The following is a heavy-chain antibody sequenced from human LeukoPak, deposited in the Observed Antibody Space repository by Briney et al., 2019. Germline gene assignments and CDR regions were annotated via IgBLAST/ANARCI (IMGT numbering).Heavy chain of an antibody. CDR1: GFTFDDYA. J-gene: IGHJ3*01. D-gene: IGHD4-17*01. CDR3: AKDNGPKSALDL. V-gene: IGHV3-9*03. CDR2: ISWNSGSI. Sequence: PGRSLRLSCAASGFTFDDYAMHWVRQAPGKGLEWVSGISWNSGSIGYADSVKGRFTISRDNAKNSLYLQMNSLRAEDMALYYCAKDNGPKSALDLWGQGTVVIVSS.